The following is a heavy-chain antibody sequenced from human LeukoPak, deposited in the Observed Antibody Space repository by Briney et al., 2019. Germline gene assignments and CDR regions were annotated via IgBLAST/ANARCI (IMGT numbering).Heavy chain of an antibody. CDR1: GGSFSGYY. D-gene: IGHD3-10*01. J-gene: IGHJ5*02. Sequence: SETLSLTCAVYGGSFSGYYWSWIRQPPGKGLEWIGEINHSGSTNYNPSLKSRVTISVDTSKNQFSLKLSSVTAADTAVYYCARGKWFGGFTRGNWFDPWGQGTLVTVSS. CDR3: ARGKWFGGFTRGNWFDP. V-gene: IGHV4-34*01. CDR2: INHSGST.